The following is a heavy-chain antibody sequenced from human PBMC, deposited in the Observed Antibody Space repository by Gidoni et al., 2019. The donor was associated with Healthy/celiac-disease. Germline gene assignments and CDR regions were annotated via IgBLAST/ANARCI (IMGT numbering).Heavy chain of an antibody. Sequence: QVQLVESGGGVVHPGRALRLSCAASAFTFTSYAMHWVRQAPGKGLEWVAVISYDGSNKYYADSVKGRFTISRDNSKNTLYLQMNSLRAEDTAVYYCARDYSSGSTGYWYFDLWGRGTLVTVSS. CDR1: AFTFTSYA. J-gene: IGHJ2*01. CDR3: ARDYSSGSTGYWYFDL. D-gene: IGHD6-19*01. CDR2: ISYDGSNK. V-gene: IGHV3-30-3*01.